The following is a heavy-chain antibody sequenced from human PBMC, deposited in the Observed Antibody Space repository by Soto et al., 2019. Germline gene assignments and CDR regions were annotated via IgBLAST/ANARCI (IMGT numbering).Heavy chain of an antibody. Sequence: QVQLVQSGGGVVQPGGSLRLSCVGSGFTFSNYGMHWVRQPPGKGLEWVALISDDGDKRYNADSVRGRLIISRDNSKDTLYLQINSLGPDDTAVYFCAKARVRIVGANSFDYWGQGTPVTVSS. CDR3: AKARVRIVGANSFDY. J-gene: IGHJ4*02. V-gene: IGHV3-30*18. CDR1: GFTFSNYG. CDR2: ISDDGDKR. D-gene: IGHD1-26*01.